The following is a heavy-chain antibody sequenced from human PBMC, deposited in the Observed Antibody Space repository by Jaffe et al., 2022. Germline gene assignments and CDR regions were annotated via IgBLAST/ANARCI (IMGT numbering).Heavy chain of an antibody. CDR2: ISSSSSYI. D-gene: IGHD3-10*01. Sequence: EVQLVESGGGLVKPGGSLRLSCAASGFTFSSYSMNWVRQAPGKGLEWVSSISSSSSYIYYADSVKGRFTISRDNAKNSLYLQMNSLRAEDTAVYYCARDPSPMVQGVIIHYMDVWGKGTTVTVSS. V-gene: IGHV3-21*01. J-gene: IGHJ6*03. CDR3: ARDPSPMVQGVIIHYMDV. CDR1: GFTFSSYS.